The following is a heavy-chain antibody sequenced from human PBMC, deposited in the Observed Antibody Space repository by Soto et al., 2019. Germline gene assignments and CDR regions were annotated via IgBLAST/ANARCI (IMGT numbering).Heavy chain of an antibody. CDR1: GDSVSSNSAA. J-gene: IGHJ6*02. D-gene: IGHD6-13*01. V-gene: IGHV6-1*01. Sequence: SQTLSLTCAISGDSVSSNSAAWNWIRQSPSRGLEWLGRTYYRSKWYNDYAVSVKSRITINPDTSKNQFSLQLNSVTPEDTAVYYCARDGRVAAAVFYYHYGMDVWGQGTTVTVSS. CDR2: TYYRSKWYN. CDR3: ARDGRVAAAVFYYHYGMDV.